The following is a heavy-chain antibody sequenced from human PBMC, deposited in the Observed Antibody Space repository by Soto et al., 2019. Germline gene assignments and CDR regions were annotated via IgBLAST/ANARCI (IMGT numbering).Heavy chain of an antibody. CDR1: GYTFTSYG. J-gene: IGHJ4*02. CDR2: ISAYNGTT. V-gene: IGHV1-18*01. CDR3: AREACSCTSYLGY. D-gene: IGHD2-15*01. Sequence: ASVKVSCKASGYTFTSYGISWVRQAPGQGLEWMGWISAYNGTTNYAQKFQGRVTMTTDASTSTAYMELRSLRSDDTAVYYCAREACSCTSYLGYWGQGTLVTVSS.